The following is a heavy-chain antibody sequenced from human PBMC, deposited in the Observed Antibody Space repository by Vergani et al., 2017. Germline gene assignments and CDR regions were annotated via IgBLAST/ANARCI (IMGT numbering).Heavy chain of an antibody. Sequence: QVQLQQGGGGLLKPSETLSLTCVVNGGSFTSYHWTWIRQSPGEGLEWVGDIDHTGRPDYNPSLKSRLTMSVDKSRNQLSLTLKSVTTTDTAIYFCARVNTETNGHLYYYYYMDVWGQGTAVTVS. CDR3: ARVNTETNGHLYYYYYMDV. J-gene: IGHJ6*03. V-gene: IGHV4-34*01. CDR1: GGSFTSYH. CDR2: IDHTGRP. D-gene: IGHD4-11*01.